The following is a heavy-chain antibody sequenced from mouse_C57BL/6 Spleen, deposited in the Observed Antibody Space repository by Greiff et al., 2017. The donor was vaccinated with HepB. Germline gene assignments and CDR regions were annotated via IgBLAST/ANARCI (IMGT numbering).Heavy chain of an antibody. J-gene: IGHJ3*01. D-gene: IGHD3-3*01. CDR1: GYTFTSYW. CDR2: IDPSDSET. Sequence: VQLQQPGAELVRPGSSVKLSCKASGYTFTSYWMHWVKQRPIQGLEWIGNIDPSDSETHYNQKFKDKATLTVDKSSSTAYMQLSSLTSEDSAVYYCAREGLGGVFAYWGQGTLVTVSA. V-gene: IGHV1-52*01. CDR3: AREGLGGVFAY.